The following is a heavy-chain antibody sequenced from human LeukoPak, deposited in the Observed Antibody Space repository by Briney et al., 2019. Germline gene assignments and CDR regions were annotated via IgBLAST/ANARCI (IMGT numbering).Heavy chain of an antibody. CDR3: AREAAGFDP. CDR2: ISSSGSTI. D-gene: IGHD2-15*01. V-gene: IGHV3-48*01. J-gene: IGHJ5*02. CDR1: GFTFSRHN. Sequence: GGSLRLSCAASGFTFSRHNINWVRQAPGKGLEWVSYISSSGSTIYNADSVKGRFTISRDNAKNLLYLQMNSLRAEDTAVYYCAREAAGFDPWGQGTLVTVSS.